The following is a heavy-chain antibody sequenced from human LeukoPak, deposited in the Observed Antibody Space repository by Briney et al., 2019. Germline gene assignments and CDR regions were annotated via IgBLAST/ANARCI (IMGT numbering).Heavy chain of an antibody. Sequence: ASVKVSCKASGYSFTGNYMHWVRQAPGQGFEWMGWINPNTGGTNYAQKFKGRVLMTRDTSISTAYLELSSLKSDDTAVYYCARVGYCSRGVCYNYDYWGQGAQVTVSS. CDR2: INPNTGGT. V-gene: IGHV1-2*02. D-gene: IGHD2-8*01. CDR1: GYSFTGNY. J-gene: IGHJ4*02. CDR3: ARVGYCSRGVCYNYDY.